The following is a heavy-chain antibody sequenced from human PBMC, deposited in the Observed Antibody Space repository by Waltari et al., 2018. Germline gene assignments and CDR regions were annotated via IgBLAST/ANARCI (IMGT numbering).Heavy chain of an antibody. CDR3: ARVNRLQGYSFGYFFVL. V-gene: IGHV3-53*01. CDR2: IDASDNF. J-gene: IGHJ4*02. D-gene: IGHD5-12*01. Sequence: EVQLMESGGRLIHPGGSLRLSCSASGFAVNNYYMTWVRQPPVKGLEWVSLIDASDNFYYTTSVKGRFSISRDNSKNTVHLQMYRLTDEDTALYFCARVNRLQGYSFGYFFVLWGQGTHVTVSS. CDR1: GFAVNNYY.